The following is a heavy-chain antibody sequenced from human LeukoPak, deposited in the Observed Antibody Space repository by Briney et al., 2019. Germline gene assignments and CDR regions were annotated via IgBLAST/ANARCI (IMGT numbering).Heavy chain of an antibody. J-gene: IGHJ4*02. D-gene: IGHD2-15*01. CDR3: AKAPVTSCRGAFCYPFDY. CDR2: IYSGGST. CDR1: GFTVSSNY. Sequence: GGSLRLSCAASGFTVSSNYMSWVRQAPGKGLEWVSVIYSGGSTYYAASVRGRFTISRDTSRSTLYLQMNSLRAEDAAVYYCAKAPVTSCRGAFCYPFDYWGQGTLVTVSS. V-gene: IGHV3-53*01.